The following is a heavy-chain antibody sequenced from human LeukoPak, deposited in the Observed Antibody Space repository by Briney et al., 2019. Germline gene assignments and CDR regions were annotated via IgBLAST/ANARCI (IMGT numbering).Heavy chain of an antibody. V-gene: IGHV3-23*01. CDR2: IRGSGGST. CDR3: ARGGVGVTLISWSDY. J-gene: IGHJ4*02. D-gene: IGHD1-26*01. CDR1: GFTFSSSG. Sequence: GGSLRLSCAASGFTFSSSGMSWVRQAPGKGLEWLSAIRGSGGSTYYADSVKGRFTISRDNSKNTLYLQMNSLRAEDTAVYYCARGGVGVTLISWSDYWGQGTLVTVSS.